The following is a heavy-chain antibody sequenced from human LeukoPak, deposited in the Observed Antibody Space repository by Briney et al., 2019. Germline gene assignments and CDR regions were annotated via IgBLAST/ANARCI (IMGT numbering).Heavy chain of an antibody. V-gene: IGHV7-4-1*02. Sequence: APVKVSCKASGYTFTSYAMNWERQAPGQGLEWMGWINTNTGDPTYAQGFTGRFVFSLDTSVSTAYLQISSLKAEDTAVYYCARDLPVGDYGDYFEAFDIWGQGTMVTVSS. CDR3: ARDLPVGDYGDYFEAFDI. J-gene: IGHJ3*02. D-gene: IGHD4-17*01. CDR1: GYTFTSYA. CDR2: INTNTGDP.